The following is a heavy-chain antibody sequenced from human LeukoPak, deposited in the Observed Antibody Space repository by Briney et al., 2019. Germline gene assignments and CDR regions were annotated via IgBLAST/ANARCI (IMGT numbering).Heavy chain of an antibody. CDR3: ARRTVRGVIKY. D-gene: IGHD3-10*01. J-gene: IGHJ4*02. CDR2: IMHSGRT. Sequence: RPSETLYLTCAVYGGSFSGYYWSWIRQPPGKGLEWIGEIMHSGRTNYNPSLKSRVTISVDTSKNQFSLKLSSVTAADTAVYYCARRTVRGVIKYWDQGSLVTVSS. CDR1: GGSFSGYY. V-gene: IGHV4-34*12.